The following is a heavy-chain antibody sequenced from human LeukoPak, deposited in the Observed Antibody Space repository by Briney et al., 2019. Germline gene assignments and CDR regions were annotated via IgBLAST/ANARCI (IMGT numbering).Heavy chain of an antibody. CDR3: ARDGYYYDSSGYLGTRWFDP. D-gene: IGHD3-22*01. Sequence: ASVKVSCKASGYTFTSYGISWVRRAPGQGLEWMGWISAYNGNTNYAQKLQGRVTMTTDTFPSTAYMELRSLRSDDTAVYYCARDGYYYDSSGYLGTRWFDPWGQGTLVTVSS. J-gene: IGHJ5*02. CDR1: GYTFTSYG. CDR2: ISAYNGNT. V-gene: IGHV1-18*01.